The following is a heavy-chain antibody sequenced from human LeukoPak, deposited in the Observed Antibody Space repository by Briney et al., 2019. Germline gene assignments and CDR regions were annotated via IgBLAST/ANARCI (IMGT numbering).Heavy chain of an antibody. CDR1: GFSLSTSGMC. J-gene: IGHJ4*02. CDR3: ARRGYDPAGTQYYFDY. V-gene: IGHV2-70*11. Sequence: SGPTLVNPTQTLTLTCTFSGFSLSTSGMCVNWIRQPPGKALEWLARIDWDDDKYYSASLKTRLTISKDTSKNQVVLIMTNVDPVDTATYYCARRGYDPAGTQYYFDYWGQGTLVTVSS. CDR2: IDWDDDK. D-gene: IGHD5-12*01.